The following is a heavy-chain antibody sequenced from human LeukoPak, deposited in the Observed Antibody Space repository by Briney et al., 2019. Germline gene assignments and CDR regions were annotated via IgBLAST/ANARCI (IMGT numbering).Heavy chain of an antibody. D-gene: IGHD1-26*01. CDR3: ARGGGIYGLWDY. CDR1: GFTFSSYW. V-gene: IGHV3-74*03. CDR2: IYSDGSS. Sequence: PGGSLRLSCAASGFTFSSYWMHWVRQAPGKGLVRVSRIYSDGSSYTADSVKGRFTISRDNAKDTLYLQMNSLRVEDTAVYYCARGGGIYGLWDYWGQGTLVTVSS. J-gene: IGHJ4*02.